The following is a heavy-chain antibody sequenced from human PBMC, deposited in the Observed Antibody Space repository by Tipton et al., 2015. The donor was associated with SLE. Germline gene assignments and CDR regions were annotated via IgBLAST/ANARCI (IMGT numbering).Heavy chain of an antibody. J-gene: IGHJ3*01. Sequence: SLRLSCAASGFAVTSYYMNWVRQAPGRGLEWVSLIYKTGGTHYADSVEGRFTISRDNFNNTLYHQMNSLKPEDTAIYYCARIVDNGSDLWGQGTMVTVSS. CDR3: ARIVDNGSDL. D-gene: IGHD1-26*01. CDR1: GFAVTSYY. CDR2: IYKTGGT. V-gene: IGHV3-53*05.